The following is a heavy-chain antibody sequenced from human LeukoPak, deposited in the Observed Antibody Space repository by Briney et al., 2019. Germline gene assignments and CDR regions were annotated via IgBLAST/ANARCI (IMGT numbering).Heavy chain of an antibody. CDR3: STGSGHAFDI. Sequence: RAGGSLRLSCAASGFTFSSYWMHWVRQDPGKGLVWVSRINSDGSSTSYADSVKGRFTISRDNAKNTLYVQMSSLRAEDTAVYYCSTGSGHAFDIWGRGTMVTVSS. V-gene: IGHV3-74*01. CDR2: INSDGSST. J-gene: IGHJ3*02. D-gene: IGHD3-10*01. CDR1: GFTFSSYW.